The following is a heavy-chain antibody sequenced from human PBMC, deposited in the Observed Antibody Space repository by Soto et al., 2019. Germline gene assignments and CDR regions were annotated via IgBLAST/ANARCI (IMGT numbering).Heavy chain of an antibody. CDR3: ARGPAGITIFGVAPNWFDP. D-gene: IGHD3-3*01. CDR1: GCPLTSYA. CDR2: INAGNGNT. J-gene: IGHJ5*02. Sequence: XAVRVGCKASGCPLTSYARHWVRQTPGQRLEWMGRINAGNGNTKYSQKFQGRVTITRDTSASTAYMELSSLRSEDTAVYYCARGPAGITIFGVAPNWFDPWGQGTLVIGSS. V-gene: IGHV1-3*01.